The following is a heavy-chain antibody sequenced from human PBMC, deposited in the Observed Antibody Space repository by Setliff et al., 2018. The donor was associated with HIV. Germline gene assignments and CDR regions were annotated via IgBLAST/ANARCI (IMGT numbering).Heavy chain of an antibody. V-gene: IGHV4-4*07. J-gene: IGHJ4*02. CDR1: GVSISNYY. D-gene: IGHD3-10*01. CDR2: IYTSGNT. Sequence: KTSETLSLTCTVSGVSISNYYWSWIRQPAGKGLEWIGRIYTSGNTNYNPSLKSRVTMSVDTSKKQFSLKLTSVTAADTAVYYYAGHFYYSGSGIWAGLDSWGQGTLVTVSS. CDR3: AGHFYYSGSGIWAGLDS.